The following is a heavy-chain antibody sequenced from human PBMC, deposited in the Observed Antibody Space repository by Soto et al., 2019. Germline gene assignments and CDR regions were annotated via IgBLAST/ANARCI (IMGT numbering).Heavy chain of an antibody. D-gene: IGHD1-1*01. CDR1: GDSISSAAHY. Sequence: PSETLSLTCTVSGDSISSAAHYWNWIRQHPGKGLEWIGYVSSIGNSYYSTSLKSRVFTSVETSKKLFSLKLSSVTAAATAIYYCVDRLTSIYKYLDSLGQGTQVTFSS. CDR2: VSSIGNS. CDR3: VDRLTSIYKYLDS. J-gene: IGHJ4*01. V-gene: IGHV4-31*03.